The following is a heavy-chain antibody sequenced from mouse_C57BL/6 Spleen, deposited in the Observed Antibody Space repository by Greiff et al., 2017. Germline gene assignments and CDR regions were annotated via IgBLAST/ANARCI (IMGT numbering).Heavy chain of an antibody. CDR2: FYPGSGSI. CDR1: GYTFTEYT. CDR3: ARHEVQFITTVVAPGFAY. V-gene: IGHV1-62-2*01. Sequence: QVQLQQSGAELVKPGASVKLSCKASGYTFTEYTIHWVKQRSGQGLEWIGWFYPGSGSIKYNEKFKDKATLTADKSSSTVYMELSRLTSEDSAVYFCARHEVQFITTVVAPGFAYWGQGTLVTVSA. J-gene: IGHJ3*01. D-gene: IGHD1-1*01.